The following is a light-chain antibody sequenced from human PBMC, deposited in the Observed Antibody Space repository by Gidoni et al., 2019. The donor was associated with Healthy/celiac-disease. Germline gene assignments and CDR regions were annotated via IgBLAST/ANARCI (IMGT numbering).Light chain of an antibody. CDR2: SAS. CDR3: QQYYSTPIFT. J-gene: IGKJ3*01. V-gene: IGKV1D-43*01. Sequence: AIRMTQSPFSLSASVGDRVTITCWASQGISSYLAWYQQKPAKAPKLFIYSASSLQSGVPSRFSGSGSGTDYTLTISSLQPEDFATYYCQQYYSTPIFTFGPGTKVDIK. CDR1: QGISSY.